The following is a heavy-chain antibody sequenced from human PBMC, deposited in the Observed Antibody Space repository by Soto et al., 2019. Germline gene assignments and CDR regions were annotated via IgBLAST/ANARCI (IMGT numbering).Heavy chain of an antibody. V-gene: IGHV3-48*02. CDR1: GFTFSSYS. J-gene: IGHJ6*02. CDR2: ISSSSSTI. D-gene: IGHD6-19*01. Sequence: GGSLRLSCAASGFTFSSYSMNWVRQAPGKGLEWVSYISSSSSTIYYADSVKGRFTISRDNAKNSLYLQMNSLRDEDTAVYYCARDKPNLYSSGWDSYYGMDVWGQGTTVTVSS. CDR3: ARDKPNLYSSGWDSYYGMDV.